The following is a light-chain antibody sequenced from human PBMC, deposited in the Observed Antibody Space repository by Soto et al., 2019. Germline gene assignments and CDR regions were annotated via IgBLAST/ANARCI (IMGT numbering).Light chain of an antibody. V-gene: IGKV3-15*01. Sequence: IVMTQSPATLSVSPGERATLSCRARQTIDNKLAWYQQRPGQAPRLLIYGASIRATGIPARFSGSGSGTEFTLTISGLQCEDFGVYFCQQYKDWRTFGQATNVDIK. J-gene: IGKJ1*01. CDR1: QTIDNK. CDR3: QQYKDWRT. CDR2: GAS.